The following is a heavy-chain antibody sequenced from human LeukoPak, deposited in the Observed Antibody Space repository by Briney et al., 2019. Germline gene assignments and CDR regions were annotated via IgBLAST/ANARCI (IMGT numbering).Heavy chain of an antibody. J-gene: IGHJ4*02. CDR3: ARGVEYSSAFDY. V-gene: IGHV4-4*02. CDR2: IYHSGST. Sequence: GSLRLSCAASGFTFSNYAMSWVRQPPGKGLEWIGEIYHSGSTNYNPSLKSRVTISVDKSKNQFSLKLSSVTAADTAVYYCARGVEYSSAFDYWGQGTLVTVSS. D-gene: IGHD6-19*01. CDR1: GFTFSNYAM.